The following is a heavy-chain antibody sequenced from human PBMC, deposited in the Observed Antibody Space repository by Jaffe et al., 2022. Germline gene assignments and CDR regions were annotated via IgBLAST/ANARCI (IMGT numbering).Heavy chain of an antibody. CDR1: GFTLSTYN. D-gene: IGHD6-19*01. V-gene: IGHV3-21*02. CDR2: ISSSDST. J-gene: IGHJ4*02. Sequence: DVQLVESGGGLVKPGGSLRLSCAASGFTLSTYNMNWVRQAPGKGLEWVSSISSSDSTYYADSVKGRFTLSRDNAKNSVFLQMNSLRAEDTAVYYCARDAWVAAHFYDYWGQGTLVTVSS. CDR3: ARDAWVAAHFYDY.